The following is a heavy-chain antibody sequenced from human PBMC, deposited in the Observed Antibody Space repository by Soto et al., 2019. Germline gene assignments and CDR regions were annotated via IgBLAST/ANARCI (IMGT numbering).Heavy chain of an antibody. CDR2: IYYSGST. D-gene: IGHD3-16*02. CDR1: GGSVSSGSYY. V-gene: IGHV4-61*01. J-gene: IGHJ5*02. Sequence: SETLSLTCTVSGGSVSSGSYYWSWIRQPPGKGLEWIGYIYYSGSTNYNPSLKSRVTISVDTSKNQFSLKLSSVTAADTAVYYCARVLMITFGGVIPNWFAPWGHGTPVTVSS. CDR3: ARVLMITFGGVIPNWFAP.